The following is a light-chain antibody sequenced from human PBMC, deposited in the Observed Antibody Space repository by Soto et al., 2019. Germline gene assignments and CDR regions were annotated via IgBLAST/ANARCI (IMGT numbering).Light chain of an antibody. Sequence: EIKVTISPSTLSGSEGDRVTITCRASQTISSCLSWYQQKPGKAPKLLIYKASTLKSGVPSRFSGSGSGTEFTLTISSLQPDDFATYCCQLYNCLSEAFGQGTKV. CDR3: QLYNCLSEA. J-gene: IGKJ1*01. CDR1: QTISSC. V-gene: IGKV1-5*03. CDR2: KAS.